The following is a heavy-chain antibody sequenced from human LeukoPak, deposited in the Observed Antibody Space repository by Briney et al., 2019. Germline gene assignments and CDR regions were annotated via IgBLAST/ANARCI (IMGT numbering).Heavy chain of an antibody. D-gene: IGHD6-13*01. CDR1: GFAFNIYA. V-gene: IGHV3-23*01. CDR3: AKVGSSTWDMYYFDY. CDR2: ISGDSATP. J-gene: IGHJ4*02. Sequence: PGGSLRLSCAASGFAFNIYAMTWVRQAPGKGLEWVSTISGDSATPYFADSVKGRFTISRDNSKNTLYLQMNSLRVEDTAVYYCAKVGSSTWDMYYFDYWGQGALVAVSS.